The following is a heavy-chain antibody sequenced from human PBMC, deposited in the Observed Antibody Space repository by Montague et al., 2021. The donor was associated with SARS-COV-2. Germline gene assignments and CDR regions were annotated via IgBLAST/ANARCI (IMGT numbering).Heavy chain of an antibody. V-gene: IGHV4-39*01. Sequence: SETLSLTCSVSGGTLSSTSFYWGWIRQPPGKGLEWIGPMHYSERPYYNPSLQSRVTISADGSKNRFSLNLGSVTASDTAVYYCARHGPYYEISTGYFRPYYFDHWGQGSLVTVAS. CDR2: MHYSERP. D-gene: IGHD3-9*01. CDR1: GGTLSSTSFY. CDR3: ARHGPYYEISTGYFRPYYFDH. J-gene: IGHJ4*02.